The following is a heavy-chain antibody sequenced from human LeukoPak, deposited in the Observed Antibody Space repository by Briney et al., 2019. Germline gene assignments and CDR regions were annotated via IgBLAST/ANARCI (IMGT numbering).Heavy chain of an antibody. Sequence: GGSLRLSCAASGFTFSSYGMSWVRQAPGKGLEWVSAISGSGGSTYYADSVKGRFTISRDNSKNTLYLQMNSLRAEDTAVYYCARVMGRYCSSTSCYVDYWGQGTLVTVSS. V-gene: IGHV3-23*01. CDR1: GFTFSSYG. J-gene: IGHJ4*02. CDR2: ISGSGGST. CDR3: ARVMGRYCSSTSCYVDY. D-gene: IGHD2-2*01.